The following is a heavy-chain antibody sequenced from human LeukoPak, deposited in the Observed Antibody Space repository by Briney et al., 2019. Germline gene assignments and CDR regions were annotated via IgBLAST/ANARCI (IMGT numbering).Heavy chain of an antibody. Sequence: SETLSLTCTVSGASITAHSWNWIRQPAGKGREGIGRIHGNGSTNYNPSPKSRVTMSLDTSKSQFSLKLPSVAAADTALYYCARDMVSTWPSFYSYYYMDVWGQGTTVAVSS. CDR1: GASITAHS. D-gene: IGHD6-13*01. CDR2: IHGNGST. V-gene: IGHV4-4*07. J-gene: IGHJ6*03. CDR3: ARDMVSTWPSFYSYYYMDV.